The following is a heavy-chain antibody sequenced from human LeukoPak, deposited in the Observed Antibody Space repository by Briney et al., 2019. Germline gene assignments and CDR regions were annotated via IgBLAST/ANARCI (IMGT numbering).Heavy chain of an antibody. Sequence: SETLSLTCAVYGGSFSGYYWSWIRQPPGKGLEWIREINHSGSTNYNPSLKSRVTISVDTSKNQFSLKLSSVTAADTAVYYCARVGAAYGMDVWGQGTTVTVSS. CDR3: ARVGAAYGMDV. CDR1: GGSFSGYY. J-gene: IGHJ6*02. CDR2: INHSGST. D-gene: IGHD4/OR15-4a*01. V-gene: IGHV4-34*01.